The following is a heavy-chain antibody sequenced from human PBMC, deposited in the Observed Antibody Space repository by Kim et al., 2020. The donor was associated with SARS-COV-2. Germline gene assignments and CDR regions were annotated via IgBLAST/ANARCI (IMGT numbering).Heavy chain of an antibody. CDR1: GGSISSYY. V-gene: IGHV4-59*01. CDR3: AREGCAAAGTPCYYYYGMDV. CDR2: IYYSGST. Sequence: SETLSLTCTVSGGSISSYYWSWIRQPPGKGLEWIGYIYYSGSTNYNPSLKSRVTISVDTSKNQFSLKLSSVTAADTAVYYCAREGCAAAGTPCYYYYGMDVWGQGTTVTVSS. D-gene: IGHD6-13*01. J-gene: IGHJ6*02.